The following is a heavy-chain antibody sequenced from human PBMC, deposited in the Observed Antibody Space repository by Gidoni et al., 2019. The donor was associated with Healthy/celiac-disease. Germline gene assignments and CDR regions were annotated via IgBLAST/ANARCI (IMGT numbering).Heavy chain of an antibody. Sequence: EVQLVESGGGLVQPGRSLRLSCTASGFTFGAYAMIWFRQAPGKGLELLGFIRSKAYGGTTEYAASVKGRFTISRDDSKSIAYLQMNSLKTEDTAVYYCTRFPDYYDSSGTPPPRFDYWGQVTLVTVSS. D-gene: IGHD3-22*01. V-gene: IGHV3-49*03. CDR3: TRFPDYYDSSGTPPPRFDY. CDR1: GFTFGAYA. J-gene: IGHJ4*02. CDR2: IRSKAYGGTT.